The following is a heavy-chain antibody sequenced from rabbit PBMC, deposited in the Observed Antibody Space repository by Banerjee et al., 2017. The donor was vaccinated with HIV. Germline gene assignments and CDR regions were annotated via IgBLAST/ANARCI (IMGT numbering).Heavy chain of an antibody. CDR2: IYAGSSGST. V-gene: IGHV1S45*01. D-gene: IGHD1-1*01. CDR3: ARHRSAYDL. J-gene: IGHJ6*01. Sequence: QEQLEESGGGLVKPEGSLKLSCTVSGFSFSSSDYMCWVRQAPGKGLEWIACIYAGSSGSTYYASWAKGRFTISKPSSTTVTLQMTSLTAADTATYFCARHRSAYDLWGPGTLVTVS. CDR1: GFSFSSSDY.